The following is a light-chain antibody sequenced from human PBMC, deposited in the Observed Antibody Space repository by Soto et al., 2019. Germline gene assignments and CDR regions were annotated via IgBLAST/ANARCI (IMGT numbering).Light chain of an antibody. CDR1: QSISSY. Sequence: DIQMTQSPSSLSVSVGDRVTITCRASQSISSYLNWYQQKPGKAPKLLIYAASSLQSGVPSRFSGSGSGTDFTLTISSXQPEDFATYYCQQSYSTPLTFGGGTKVDIK. V-gene: IGKV1-39*01. CDR3: QQSYSTPLT. J-gene: IGKJ4*01. CDR2: AAS.